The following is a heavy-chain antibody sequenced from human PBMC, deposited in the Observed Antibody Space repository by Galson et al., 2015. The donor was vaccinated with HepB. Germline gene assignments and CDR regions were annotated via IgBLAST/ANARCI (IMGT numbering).Heavy chain of an antibody. V-gene: IGHV1-69*01. J-gene: IGHJ5*02. CDR3: ARLWIGYCSSTSCYNWFDP. Sequence: SCKASGGTFSSYAISWVRQAPGQGLEWMGGIIPIFGTANYAQKFQGRVTITADESTSTAYMELSSLRSEDTAVYYCARLWIGYCSSTSCYNWFDPWGQGTLVTVSS. CDR1: GGTFSSYA. CDR2: IIPIFGTA. D-gene: IGHD2-2*01.